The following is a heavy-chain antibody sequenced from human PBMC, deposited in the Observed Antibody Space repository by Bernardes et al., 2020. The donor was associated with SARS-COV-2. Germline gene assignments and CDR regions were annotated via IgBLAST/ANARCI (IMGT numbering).Heavy chain of an antibody. J-gene: IGHJ2*01. CDR2: IRWNGDQI. V-gene: IGHV3-9*01. CDR1: GFTFGDYA. CDR3: ARRRETYWYFDL. Sequence: SLRLSCEASGFTFGDYAMHWVRQAPGKGLQWVSGIRWNGDQILYADSVKGRFTLSRDSARNSLYLQMNSLRADDTAFYYCARRRETYWYFDLWGRGTLVSVTS.